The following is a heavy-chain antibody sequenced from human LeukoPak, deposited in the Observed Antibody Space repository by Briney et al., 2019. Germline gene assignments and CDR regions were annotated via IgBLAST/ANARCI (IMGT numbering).Heavy chain of an antibody. D-gene: IGHD5-24*01. CDR1: GYTFTGYY. CDR3: ATYGGDGYNAPFDY. V-gene: IGHV1-2*06. Sequence: ASVKVSCKASGYTFTGYYMHWVRQAPGQGLEWMGRINPNSGGTNYAQKFQGRVTMTRDTSISTAYMELSRLRSDDTAVYYCATYGGDGYNAPFDYWGQGTLVTVSS. J-gene: IGHJ4*02. CDR2: INPNSGGT.